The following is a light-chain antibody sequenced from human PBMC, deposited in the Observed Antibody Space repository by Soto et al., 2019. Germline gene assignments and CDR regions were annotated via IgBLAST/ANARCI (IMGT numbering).Light chain of an antibody. J-gene: IGKJ1*01. Sequence: DIQMTQSPSTLSASVVDRVTITCRASQSISSWLAWYQQKPGKAPELLIFDASSLKSGVPSRFSGSGSGTEFTLTISRLQPDDVATYYCLQYSSHSWTFGQGTKVDIK. CDR2: DAS. CDR1: QSISSW. V-gene: IGKV1-5*01. CDR3: LQYSSHSWT.